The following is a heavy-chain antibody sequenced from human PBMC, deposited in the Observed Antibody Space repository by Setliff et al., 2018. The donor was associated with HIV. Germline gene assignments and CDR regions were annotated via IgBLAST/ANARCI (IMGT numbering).Heavy chain of an antibody. CDR1: GYTFSNYG. CDR3: AKDRNFYDSSGYPYYFDY. J-gene: IGHJ4*02. CDR2: ISPYNGNT. D-gene: IGHD3-22*01. Sequence: ASVKVSCKASGYTFSNYGISWVRQAPGQGLEWMGWISPYNGNTNYVQKLQGRVTMTTDTSTSTAYMGLRSLRSDDTAVYYCAKDRNFYDSSGYPYYFDYWGRGTLVTVSS. V-gene: IGHV1-18*01.